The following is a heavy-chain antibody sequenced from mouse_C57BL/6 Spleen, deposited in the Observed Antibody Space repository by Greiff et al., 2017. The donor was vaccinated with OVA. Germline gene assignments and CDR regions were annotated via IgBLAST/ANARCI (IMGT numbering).Heavy chain of an antibody. Sequence: QVHVKQPGAELVRPGSSVKLSCKASGYTFTSYWMDWVKQRPGQGLEWIGNIYPSDSETHYNQKFKDKATLTVDKSSSTAYMQLSSLTSEDSAVDYCARSYDGSSYDYWGQGTTLTVSS. CDR3: ARSYDGSSYDY. V-gene: IGHV1-61*01. CDR1: GYTFTSYW. CDR2: IYPSDSET. J-gene: IGHJ2*01. D-gene: IGHD1-1*01.